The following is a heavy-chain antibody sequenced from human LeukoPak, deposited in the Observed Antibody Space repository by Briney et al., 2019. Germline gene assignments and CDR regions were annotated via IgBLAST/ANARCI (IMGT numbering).Heavy chain of an antibody. CDR3: ARAYNWNYDGHYYYYKDV. D-gene: IGHD1-7*01. CDR1: GGSISSGGYY. Sequence: SETLSLTCTVSGGSISSGGYYWSWIRQHPGKGLEWIGYIYYSGSTYYSPSLKSRVTISVDTSKNQFSLKLTSVTAADTAVYYCARAYNWNYDGHYYYYKDVWGKGTAITVSS. CDR2: IYYSGST. J-gene: IGHJ6*03. V-gene: IGHV4-31*03.